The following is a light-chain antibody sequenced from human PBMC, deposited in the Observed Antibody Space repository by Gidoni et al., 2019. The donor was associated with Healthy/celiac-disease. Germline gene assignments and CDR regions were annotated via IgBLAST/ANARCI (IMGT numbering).Light chain of an antibody. J-gene: IGLJ2*01. V-gene: IGLV1-40*01. CDR3: QSYDSSLSGQGV. CDR2: GNS. Sequence: QSVLTQPPSVSGAPGQRVTISCTGSSSNIGAGYDVHWYQQLPGTAPKLLIYGNSNRPSGVPDRFSGSKSGTSASLAITGLQAEDEADYYCQSYDSSLSGQGVFGGGIKLTVL. CDR1: SSNIGAGYD.